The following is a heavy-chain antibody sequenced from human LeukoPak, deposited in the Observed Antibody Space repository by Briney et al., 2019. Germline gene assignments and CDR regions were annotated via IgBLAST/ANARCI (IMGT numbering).Heavy chain of an antibody. CDR2: ISYDGNDK. CDR3: AKDPGEQGFFDY. D-gene: IGHD1-26*01. CDR1: GFTFRSYA. J-gene: IGHJ4*01. V-gene: IGHV3-30*04. Sequence: GSLRLSCVASGFTFRSYAMHWVRQTPGKGLEWVAFISYDGNDKNYADSVKGRFSISRDNSKKTLSLQMNSVTAEDTAVYYCAKDPGEQGFFDYWGQGTLVTVSS.